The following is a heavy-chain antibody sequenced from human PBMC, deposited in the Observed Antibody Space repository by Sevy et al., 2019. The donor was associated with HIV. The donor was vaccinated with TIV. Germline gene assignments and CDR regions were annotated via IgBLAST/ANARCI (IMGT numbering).Heavy chain of an antibody. V-gene: IGHV3-48*01. J-gene: IGHJ4*02. CDR2: ISSSSSTI. CDR1: GFTFSSYS. CDR3: ARDEQTYGDYDYFDY. D-gene: IGHD4-17*01. Sequence: GGSLRLSCAASGFTFSSYSMNWVRQAPGKGLEWVSYISSSSSTIFYADSVKGRFTISRDNAKNSLYLQMNSLTAEDTAVYYWARDEQTYGDYDYFDYWGQGTLVTVSS.